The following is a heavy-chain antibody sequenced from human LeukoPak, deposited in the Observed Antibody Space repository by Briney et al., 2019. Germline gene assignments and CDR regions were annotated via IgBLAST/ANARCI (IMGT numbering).Heavy chain of an antibody. CDR2: IYSGGST. CDR1: GFTVSSNY. CDR3: ARAPFTYDSSGDSFDI. V-gene: IGHV3-66*01. J-gene: IGHJ3*02. D-gene: IGHD3-22*01. Sequence: PGGSLRLSCAASGFTVSSNYMSWVRQAPGKGLEWVSVIYSGGSTYYADSVKGRFTVSRDNSKNTLYPQMNSLRAEDTAVYYCARAPFTYDSSGDSFDIWGQGTMVTVSS.